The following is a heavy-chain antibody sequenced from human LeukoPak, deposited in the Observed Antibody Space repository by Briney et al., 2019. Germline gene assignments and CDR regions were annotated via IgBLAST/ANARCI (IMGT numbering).Heavy chain of an antibody. CDR1: GFTSDDYT. CDR2: ISWDGGST. Sequence: PGWSLRLSCAASGFTSDDYTMHRIRQAPGKGLEWVSLISWDGGSTYYADSVKGRFTISRDNSKNSLYLQMNSLRTEDTALYYCAKDTRLGEFDYWGQGTLVTVSS. CDR3: AKDTRLGEFDY. V-gene: IGHV3-43*01. J-gene: IGHJ4*02. D-gene: IGHD2-21*01.